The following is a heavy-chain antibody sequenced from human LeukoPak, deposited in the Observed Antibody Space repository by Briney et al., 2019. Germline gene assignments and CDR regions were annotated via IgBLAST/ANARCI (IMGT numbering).Heavy chain of an antibody. CDR2: IYSGGTT. CDR1: GFTVSSNY. Sequence: GGSLRLSCVVSGFTVSSNYMSWVRQAPGKGLEWVSLIYSGGTTYYADSVKGRFTISRDNSKNTLYLQMNSLRAEDTAVYYCVRERGFSGYDSYFDYWGQGTLVTVSS. D-gene: IGHD5-12*01. V-gene: IGHV3-66*01. CDR3: VRERGFSGYDSYFDY. J-gene: IGHJ4*02.